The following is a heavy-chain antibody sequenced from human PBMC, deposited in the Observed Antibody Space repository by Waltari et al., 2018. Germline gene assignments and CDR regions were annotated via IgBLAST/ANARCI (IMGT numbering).Heavy chain of an antibody. CDR1: GGSSFSAYY. CDR3: ARSAAIVVRGRYFQY. V-gene: IGHV4-34*02. J-gene: IGHJ1*01. Sequence: QVQLQQWGAGLLKPSETLSLSCAVHGGSSFSAYYWNWVRQVPGKGLEWIGEINDRGLTNYNPSLKSRVTISVDTSRNQFSLTLTSVTAADTALYYCARSAAIVVRGRYFQYWGQGTLVTVS. CDR2: INDRGLT. D-gene: IGHD3-10*01.